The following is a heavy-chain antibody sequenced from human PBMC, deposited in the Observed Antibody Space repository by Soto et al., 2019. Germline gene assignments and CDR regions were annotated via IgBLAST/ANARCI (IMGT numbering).Heavy chain of an antibody. CDR3: ARDHRYCSGSSCRPYYYYYGMDV. J-gene: IGHJ6*02. CDR2: ISGTSDYI. Sequence: GGSLRLSCAASGFTLSSYSMNWVRQAPGRGLEWVAAISGTSDYIYYADSVKGRFTISRDNAKTSLYIQMNSLRAEDTAVYYCARDHRYCSGSSCRPYYYYYGMDVWGQGTTVTVSS. V-gene: IGHV3-21*01. CDR1: GFTLSSYS. D-gene: IGHD2-15*01.